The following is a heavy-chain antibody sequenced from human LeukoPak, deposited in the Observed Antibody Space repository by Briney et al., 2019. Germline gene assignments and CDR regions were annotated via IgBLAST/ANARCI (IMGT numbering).Heavy chain of an antibody. J-gene: IGHJ4*02. CDR3: ARGRHDYGDYDY. D-gene: IGHD4-17*01. CDR1: GFTFSSYS. Sequence: GGSLRPSCAASGFTFSSYSMNWVRQAPGKGLEWVSYISSSSTIYYADSVKGRFTISRDNAKNSLYLQMNSLRAEDTAVYYCARGRHDYGDYDYWGQGTLVTVSS. CDR2: ISSSSTI. V-gene: IGHV3-48*01.